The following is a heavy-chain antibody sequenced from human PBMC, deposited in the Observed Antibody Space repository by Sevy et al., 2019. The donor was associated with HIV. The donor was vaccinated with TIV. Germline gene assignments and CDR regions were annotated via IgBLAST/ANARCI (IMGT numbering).Heavy chain of an antibody. CDR1: GFTFSGSA. CDR3: TRRPKDTAVVNGYFDL. D-gene: IGHD5-18*01. CDR2: IRSKANSYAT. J-gene: IGHJ2*01. Sequence: GGSLRLSCAASGFTFSGSAMHWVRQASGKGLEWVGRIRSKANSYATAYAASVKGRFTISRDDSKNTAYLQMNSLKTEDTAVYYCTRRPKDTAVVNGYFDLWGRGTLVTVSS. V-gene: IGHV3-73*01.